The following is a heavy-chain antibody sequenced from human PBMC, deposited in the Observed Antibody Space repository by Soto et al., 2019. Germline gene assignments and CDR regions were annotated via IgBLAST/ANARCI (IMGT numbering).Heavy chain of an antibody. D-gene: IGHD3-3*01. CDR3: ARGGSDFGVVLVELDY. J-gene: IGHJ4*02. CDR2: IYYSGRT. V-gene: IGHV4-59*08. CDR1: GGSISSYC. Sequence: TSETLSLTCTVSGGSISSYCWSWIRKPPGKGLEWIGYIYYSGRTNYNPSLKSRVTISVDTSKNQFSLKLSSVTAADTAVYYCARGGSDFGVVLVELDYWGQGTLLTVSS.